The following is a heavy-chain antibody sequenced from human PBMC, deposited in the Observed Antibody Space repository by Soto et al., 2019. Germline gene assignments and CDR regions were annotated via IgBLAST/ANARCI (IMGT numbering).Heavy chain of an antibody. V-gene: IGHV3-23*01. D-gene: IGHD2-15*01. J-gene: IGHJ6*03. CDR3: AKGDCSGGSCYSYYYYYYMDV. CDR1: GFTFSSYA. CDR2: ISGSGGST. Sequence: PGGSLRLSCAASGFTFSSYAMSWVRQAPGKGLEWVSAISGSGGSTYYADSVKGRFTISRDNSKNTLYLQMNSLRAEDTAVYYCAKGDCSGGSCYSYYYYYYMDVWGKGTTVTVSS.